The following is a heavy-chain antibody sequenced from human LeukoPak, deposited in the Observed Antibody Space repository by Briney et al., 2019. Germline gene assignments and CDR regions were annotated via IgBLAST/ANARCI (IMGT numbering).Heavy chain of an antibody. Sequence: SETLSLTCTVSGGSTSSYYWSWIRQPAGKGLEWIGRISTSGSTNYNPSLKSRVTMSVDTSKNQFSLKLSSVTAADTAVYYCARRDSSSWYAYFQHWGQGTLVTVSS. V-gene: IGHV4-4*07. CDR1: GGSTSSYY. CDR2: ISTSGST. D-gene: IGHD6-13*01. J-gene: IGHJ1*01. CDR3: ARRDSSSWYAYFQH.